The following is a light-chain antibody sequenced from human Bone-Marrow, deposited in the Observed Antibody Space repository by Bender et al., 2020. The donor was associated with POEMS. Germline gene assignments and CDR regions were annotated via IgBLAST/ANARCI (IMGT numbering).Light chain of an antibody. CDR2: GVH. Sequence: QSALTQPPSVSGSPGQSVTISCTGTTSDVGSYNHVSWYQQTPGAAPKLLIYGVHNRPSGVPDRFSGSKSDSTASLTISGLQPEDEADYYCNFFTSSSTNVFGTGTKVTVL. V-gene: IGLV2-18*01. J-gene: IGLJ1*01. CDR1: TSDVGSYNH. CDR3: NFFTSSSTNV.